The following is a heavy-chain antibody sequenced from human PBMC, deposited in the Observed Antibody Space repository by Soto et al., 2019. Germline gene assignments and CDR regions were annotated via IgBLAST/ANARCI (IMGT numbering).Heavy chain of an antibody. CDR3: ARIPYSSASFDY. CDR1: GFSVSSTY. Sequence: SETLSLTCTVSGFSVSSTYWCWVRQSPGKGLEWIGYVYNSGSTIYSPSLRSRITISVDPSKNQFSLRLRSVTAADTAVYYCARIPYSSASFDYWGQGNLVTVSS. J-gene: IGHJ4*02. V-gene: IGHV4-59*02. D-gene: IGHD6-19*01. CDR2: VYNSGST.